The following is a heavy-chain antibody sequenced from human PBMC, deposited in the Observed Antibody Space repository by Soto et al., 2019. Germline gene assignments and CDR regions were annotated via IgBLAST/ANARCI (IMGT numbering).Heavy chain of an antibody. CDR2: IYASGRT. V-gene: IGHV4-4*07. J-gene: IGHJ4*02. CDR3: ARDLYYYDSSGYFQWYFDY. D-gene: IGHD3-22*01. Sequence: PSETLSLTRTVSGGAMSSYYWSWIRQPAGKGLEWIGHIYASGRTNYNPSLKSRVTMSVDTSKSQFSLRLNSVTAADTAAYYCARDLYYYDSSGYFQWYFDYWGQGTLVTVSS. CDR1: GGAMSSYY.